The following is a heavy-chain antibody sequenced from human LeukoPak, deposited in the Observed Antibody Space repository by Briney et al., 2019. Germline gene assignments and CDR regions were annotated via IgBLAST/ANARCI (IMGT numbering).Heavy chain of an antibody. V-gene: IGHV3-48*03. CDR1: GFIVSSYE. J-gene: IGHJ4*02. Sequence: PGGSLRLSCAASGFIVSSYEMNWVRQAPGKGLEWVSYISSSGNTISYADSVKGRFTISRDNAKNSLYLQMSSLRDEDTAVYYCARFEKHFDWLLEGDYFDYWGQGTLVTVSS. CDR3: ARFEKHFDWLLEGDYFDY. D-gene: IGHD3-9*01. CDR2: ISSSGNTI.